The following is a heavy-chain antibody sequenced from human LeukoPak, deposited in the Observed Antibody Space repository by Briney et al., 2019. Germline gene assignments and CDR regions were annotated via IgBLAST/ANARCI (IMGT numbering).Heavy chain of an antibody. V-gene: IGHV3-9*01. D-gene: IGHD5-18*01. J-gene: IGHJ4*02. CDR1: GFTFEDHA. Sequence: PGGSLRLSCAASGFTFEDHAMHWVRQVPGKGLEWVSGISWNSGTIEYAASVRGRFTISRDNAKKSLYLQMNSLRPEDTAVYYCATSSGHVGQLWLPSFDYWGQGTLVTVSS. CDR3: ATSSGHVGQLWLPSFDY. CDR2: ISWNSGTI.